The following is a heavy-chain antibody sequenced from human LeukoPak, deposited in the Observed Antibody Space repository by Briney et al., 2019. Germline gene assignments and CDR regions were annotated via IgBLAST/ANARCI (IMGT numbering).Heavy chain of an antibody. CDR3: ARVGYYGSGSYYQYYFDY. V-gene: IGHV4-30-2*01. D-gene: IGHD3-10*01. J-gene: IGHJ4*02. CDR1: GGSISSGGYS. Sequence: PSETLSLTCAVSGGSISSGGYSWSWIRQPPGKGLEWIGYIYHGGSTNYNPSLKSRVTISVDTSKNQFSLKLSSVTAADTAVYYCARVGYYGSGSYYQYYFDYWGQGTLVTVSS. CDR2: IYHGGST.